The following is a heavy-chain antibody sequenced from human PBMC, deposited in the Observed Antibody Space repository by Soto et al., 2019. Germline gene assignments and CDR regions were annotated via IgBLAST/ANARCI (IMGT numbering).Heavy chain of an antibody. V-gene: IGHV3-7*01. CDR2: IKQDGSEK. Sequence: EVQLVESGGGLVQPGGSLRLSCAASGFTFSSYWMSWVRQAPGKGLEWVANIKQDGSEKYYVDSVKGRFTISRDNANNQLYLQMNSLRAEDTAVYYCARDRYYYESSGYFYYWGQGTLVTVSS. CDR3: ARDRYYYESSGYFYY. D-gene: IGHD3-22*01. J-gene: IGHJ4*02. CDR1: GFTFSSYW.